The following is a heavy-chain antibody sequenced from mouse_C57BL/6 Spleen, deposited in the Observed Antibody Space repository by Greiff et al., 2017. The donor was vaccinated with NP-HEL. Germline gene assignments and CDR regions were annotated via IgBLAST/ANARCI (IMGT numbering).Heavy chain of an antibody. CDR1: GYTFTSYW. D-gene: IGHD2-1*01. CDR2: IDPSDSYT. Sequence: QVQLQQPGAELVMPGASVKLSCKASGYTFTSYWMHWVKQRPGQGLEWIGEIDPSDSYTNYNQKFKGKSTSTVDKSSSTAYMQLSSLTSEDSAVYYCARSGGNYFAYWGQGTLVTVSA. CDR3: ARSGGNYFAY. J-gene: IGHJ3*01. V-gene: IGHV1-69*01.